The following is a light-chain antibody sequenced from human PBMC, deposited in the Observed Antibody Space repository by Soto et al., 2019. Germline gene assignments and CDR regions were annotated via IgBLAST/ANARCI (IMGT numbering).Light chain of an antibody. CDR2: GAS. V-gene: IGKV3-20*01. CDR1: QSVTSNY. Sequence: EIGLTQSPGTLSLSPGERATLSCRASQSVTSNYLAWYQQKHGQAPRLLLYGASSRATGIPDRFSGSGSGTDFTLTISRLEPEYFAVDDCQHLGSTFGQGTKLEIK. J-gene: IGKJ2*02. CDR3: QHLGST.